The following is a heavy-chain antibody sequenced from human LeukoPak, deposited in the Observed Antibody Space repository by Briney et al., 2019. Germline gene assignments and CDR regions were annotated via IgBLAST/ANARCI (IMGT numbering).Heavy chain of an antibody. D-gene: IGHD3-3*01. Sequence: GGSLRLSCAASGFTFSSYGMHWVRQAPGKGLEWVAVISYDGSNKYYADSVKGRFTISRDNSKNTLYLQMNSLRAEDTAVYYCAKEGWRITRFFDIWGQGIMVTVSS. CDR2: ISYDGSNK. V-gene: IGHV3-30*18. CDR1: GFTFSSYG. CDR3: AKEGWRITRFFDI. J-gene: IGHJ3*02.